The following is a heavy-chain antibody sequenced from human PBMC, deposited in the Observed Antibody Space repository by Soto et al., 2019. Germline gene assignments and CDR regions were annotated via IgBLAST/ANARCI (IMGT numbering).Heavy chain of an antibody. J-gene: IGHJ3*02. CDR3: ATTAERDTMGASDI. Sequence: QVQLVQSGAEVKKPGSSVKVSCKASGGTFSSYTITWVRQAPGQGLEWMGRFIPIFATANYARKFQGRVTMAADDSTSTAYMELSSQRSEDTAVYYCATTAERDTMGASDIWGQGTMVTVSS. CDR1: GGTFSSYT. V-gene: IGHV1-69*15. D-gene: IGHD5-18*01. CDR2: FIPIFATA.